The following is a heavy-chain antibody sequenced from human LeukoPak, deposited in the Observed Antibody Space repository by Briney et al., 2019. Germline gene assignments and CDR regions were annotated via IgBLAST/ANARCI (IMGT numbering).Heavy chain of an antibody. V-gene: IGHV3-48*03. D-gene: IGHD3-10*01. CDR2: ISTGGPNR. CDR1: GFTFSSYA. Sequence: LGRSLRLSCAASGFTFSSYAMHGVRQAPGKGLEWVSYISTGGPNRYYADSVKGRFIISRDNGKRSLYLQMDSMRADDTDVYFCARDALKAVRGFDYWGQGTLVTVFS. CDR3: ARDALKAVRGFDY. J-gene: IGHJ4*02.